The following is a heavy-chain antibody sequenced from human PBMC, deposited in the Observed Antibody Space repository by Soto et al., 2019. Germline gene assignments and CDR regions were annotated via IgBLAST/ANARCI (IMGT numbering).Heavy chain of an antibody. V-gene: IGHV1-69*12. Sequence: QVQLVQSGAEVKKPGSSVKVSCKASGGTFSSYAISWVRQAPGQGLEWMGGIIPIFGTANYAQKFQGRVTITADESTSTAYMELSSLRSEDTAVYYCARRRSNRDSGSYIEGAFDIWGQGTMVTVSS. CDR2: IIPIFGTA. CDR3: ARRRSNRDSGSYIEGAFDI. CDR1: GGTFSSYA. J-gene: IGHJ3*02. D-gene: IGHD1-26*01.